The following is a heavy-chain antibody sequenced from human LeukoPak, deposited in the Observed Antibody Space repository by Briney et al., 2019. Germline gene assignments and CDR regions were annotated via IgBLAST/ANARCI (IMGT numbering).Heavy chain of an antibody. Sequence: GGSLRLSCAASGFTFSNYAMSWVRQAPGKGLEWVSAFSGSGGSTYYADSVKGRFTISRDKSKNTLYLQMNSLRAEDTAVYYCVQSGVGVFYWGQGTLVTVSS. J-gene: IGHJ4*02. CDR3: VQSGVGVFY. D-gene: IGHD3-10*01. V-gene: IGHV3-23*01. CDR1: GFTFSNYA. CDR2: FSGSGGST.